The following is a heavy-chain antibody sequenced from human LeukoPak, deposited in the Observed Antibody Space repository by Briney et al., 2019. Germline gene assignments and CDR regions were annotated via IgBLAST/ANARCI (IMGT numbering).Heavy chain of an antibody. CDR2: IKEDGSRE. J-gene: IGHJ1*01. V-gene: IGHV3-7*01. CDR3: ARDSPGYGAYVS. CDR1: GFTFSTYW. Sequence: GGSLRLSCAASGFTFSTYWMTWVRQTPGKGLEWVANIKEDGSREYYVDSVKGRFTISRDNAKNSLYLQMDSLTAEDTAVYYCARDSPGYGAYVSWGQGTLVSVSS. D-gene: IGHD5-12*01.